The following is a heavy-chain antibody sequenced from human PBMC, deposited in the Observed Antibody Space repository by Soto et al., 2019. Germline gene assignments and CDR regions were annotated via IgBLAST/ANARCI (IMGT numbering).Heavy chain of an antibody. CDR2: ISAYNGNT. CDR3: ARVGGIVVVVAATGVTATGDNWFDP. V-gene: IGHV1-18*01. Sequence: ASVKVSCKASGYTFTSYGISWVRQAPGQGLEWMGWISAYNGNTNYAQKLQGRVTMTTDTSTGTADMELRSLRSDDTAVYYCARVGGIVVVVAATGVTATGDNWFDPWGQGTLVTVSS. J-gene: IGHJ5*02. CDR1: GYTFTSYG. D-gene: IGHD2-15*01.